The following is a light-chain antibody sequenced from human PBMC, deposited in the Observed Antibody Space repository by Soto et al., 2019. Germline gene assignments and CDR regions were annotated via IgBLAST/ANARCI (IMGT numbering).Light chain of an antibody. Sequence: EIVLTQSPGTLSLSPGERATLSCRASQSVSSTSLAWYQQKPGQAPRLLMYGVSSRATGIPDRFSGSGSGTDFTLNINRLEPEDFAVYFCQQYDSSVWTFGQGTKVEIK. J-gene: IGKJ1*01. CDR1: QSVSSTS. CDR2: GVS. CDR3: QQYDSSVWT. V-gene: IGKV3-20*01.